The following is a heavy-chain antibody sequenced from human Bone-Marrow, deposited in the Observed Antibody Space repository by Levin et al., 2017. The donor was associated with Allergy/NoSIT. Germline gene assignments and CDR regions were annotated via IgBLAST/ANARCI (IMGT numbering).Heavy chain of an antibody. CDR1: GLTVSGHY. V-gene: IGHV3-53*01. Sequence: GESLKISCAASGLTVSGHYMSWVRQAPGKGLEWVSVIYGDGGASYADSMKGRFTISRDTSQNTVYLQMNSLRAEDTAVYYCASRTGTRNWYFDLWGRGTLVTVSS. D-gene: IGHD1-7*01. J-gene: IGHJ2*01. CDR2: IYGDGGA. CDR3: ASRTGTRNWYFDL.